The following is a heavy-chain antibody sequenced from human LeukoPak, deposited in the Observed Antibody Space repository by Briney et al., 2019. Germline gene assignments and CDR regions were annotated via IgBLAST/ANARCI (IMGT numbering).Heavy chain of an antibody. Sequence: GGSLRLSCAASGFAFSTYSMNWVRQAPGKGLEWVSYISGSSSIIYYADSVKGRFTISRDNAKNSLYLQMNSLRAEDTAVYYCCSEMATISFDYWGQGTLVTVSS. J-gene: IGHJ4*02. D-gene: IGHD5-24*01. CDR1: GFAFSTYS. V-gene: IGHV3-48*04. CDR3: CSEMATISFDY. CDR2: ISGSSSII.